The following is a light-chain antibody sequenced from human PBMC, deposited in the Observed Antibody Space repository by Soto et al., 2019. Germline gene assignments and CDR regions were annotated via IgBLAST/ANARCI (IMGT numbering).Light chain of an antibody. CDR3: QQSSRNQRK. CDR2: DVS. J-gene: IGKJ1*01. Sequence: DIQMTQSPSSLSASVGDRVTITCRATQGIRNDLGWYQQKPGKAPKFLIYDVSTLESGVPSRFSGRGSGTELTRTSSILQPEDFARDYCQQSSRNQRKFRQGT. V-gene: IGKV1-17*01. CDR1: QGIRND.